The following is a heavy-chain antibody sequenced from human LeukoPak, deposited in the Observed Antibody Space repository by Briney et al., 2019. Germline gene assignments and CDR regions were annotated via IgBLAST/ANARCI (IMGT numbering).Heavy chain of an antibody. CDR1: GYTFTGYY. CDR2: INPNSGGT. Sequence: ASVKVSCKASGYTFTGYYMHWVRQAPGQGLEWMGWINPNSGGTNYAQKFQGRVTMTRDMSISTAYMELSRLRSDDTAVYYCARDLLITIFGVVIRGNWFDPWGQGTLVTVSS. V-gene: IGHV1-2*02. D-gene: IGHD3-3*01. CDR3: ARDLLITIFGVVIRGNWFDP. J-gene: IGHJ5*02.